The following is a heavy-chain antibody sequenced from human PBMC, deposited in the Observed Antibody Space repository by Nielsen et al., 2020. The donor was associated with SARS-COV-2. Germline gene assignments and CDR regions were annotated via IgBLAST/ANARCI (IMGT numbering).Heavy chain of an antibody. D-gene: IGHD2-15*01. J-gene: IGHJ3*02. CDR1: GYTFTSYY. CDR2: INPSGGST. CDR3: ARGRKGDIVVANDAFDI. Sequence: ASVKVSCKASGYTFTSYYMHWVRQAPGQGLEWMGIINPSGGSTSYAQKFQGRVTVTRDTSTSTVYMELSSLRSEDTAVYYCARGRKGDIVVANDAFDIWGQGTMVTVSS. V-gene: IGHV1-46*01.